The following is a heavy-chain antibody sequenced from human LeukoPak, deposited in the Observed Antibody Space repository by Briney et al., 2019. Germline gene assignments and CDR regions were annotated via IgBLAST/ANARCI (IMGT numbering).Heavy chain of an antibody. J-gene: IGHJ5*02. CDR2: INHSGST. CDR3: ATRGGGSFQYNWFDP. D-gene: IGHD2-15*01. V-gene: IGHV4-34*01. Sequence: SETLSLTCAVYGVSFSGYYWSWIRQPPGKGLEWIGEINHSGSTNYNPSLKSRVTISVDTSKHQFSLKLSSVTAADTAVYYRATRGGGSFQYNWFDPWGQGTLVTVSS. CDR1: GVSFSGYY.